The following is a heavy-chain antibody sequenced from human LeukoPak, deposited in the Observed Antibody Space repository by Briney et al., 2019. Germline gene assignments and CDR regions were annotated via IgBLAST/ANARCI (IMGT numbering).Heavy chain of an antibody. J-gene: IGHJ6*02. CDR2: INHSGST. Sequence: SETLSLTCAVYGGSFSGYYWSWIRQPPGKGLEWIGEINHSGSTNYNPSLKSRVTISVDTSKNQFSLKLSSVTAADTAVYYCARTISSSRYYYYYGMDVWGQGTTVTVSS. V-gene: IGHV4-34*01. CDR3: ARTISSSRYYYYYGMDV. CDR1: GGSFSGYY. D-gene: IGHD6-6*01.